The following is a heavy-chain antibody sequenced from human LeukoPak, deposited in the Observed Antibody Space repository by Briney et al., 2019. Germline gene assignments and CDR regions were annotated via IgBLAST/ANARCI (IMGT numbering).Heavy chain of an antibody. V-gene: IGHV4-61*02. Sequence: SETLSLTCTVSGGSISSGSYYWSWIRQPAGKGLEWIGRIYTSGSTNYNPSLKSRVTISVDTSKNQFSLKLSSVTAADTAVYYCARGAKQQLVMKLYYYYYMDVWGKGTTVTVSS. CDR1: GGSISSGSYY. CDR2: IYTSGST. D-gene: IGHD6-13*01. CDR3: ARGAKQQLVMKLYYYYYMDV. J-gene: IGHJ6*03.